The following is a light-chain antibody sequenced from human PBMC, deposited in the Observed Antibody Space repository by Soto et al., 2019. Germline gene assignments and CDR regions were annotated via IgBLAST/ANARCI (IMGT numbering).Light chain of an antibody. Sequence: QSALTQPPSASGSPGQSVTISCTGTSSDVGGYNYVSWYQQHPGKAPKLMIYEVSKRPSGVPDRFSGSKSGNTASLTVSGLQAKDEADYYCSSYAGSNSVVFGGGTKVPVL. CDR3: SSYAGSNSVV. V-gene: IGLV2-8*01. CDR1: SSDVGGYNY. J-gene: IGLJ2*01. CDR2: EVS.